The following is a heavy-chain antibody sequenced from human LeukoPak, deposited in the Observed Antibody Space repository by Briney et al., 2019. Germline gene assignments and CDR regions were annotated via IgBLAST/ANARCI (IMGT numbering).Heavy chain of an antibody. V-gene: IGHV3-33*01. CDR2: IWYDGSNK. CDR3: ARDIYSSGWYPDY. J-gene: IGHJ4*02. CDR1: GFTFSSYG. D-gene: IGHD6-19*01. Sequence: GGSLRLSCAASGFTFSSYGMHWVRQAPGKGLEWVAVIWYDGSNKYYADSVKGRFTISRDNSKNTLYLQMNSLRAEDTAVYYCARDIYSSGWYPDYWGQGTLSPSPQ.